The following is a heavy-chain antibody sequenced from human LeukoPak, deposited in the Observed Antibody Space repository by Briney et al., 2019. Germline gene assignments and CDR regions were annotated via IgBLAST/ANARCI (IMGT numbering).Heavy chain of an antibody. Sequence: SETLSLTCTVSGGSISSYYWSWIRQPPGKGLEWIGYIYYSGSTNYNPSLKSRVTISVDTSKNQFSLKLSSVTAADTAVYYRVGSEWPAWQPNYWGQGTLVTVSS. CDR2: IYYSGST. CDR3: VGSEWPAWQPNY. V-gene: IGHV4-59*01. J-gene: IGHJ4*02. CDR1: GGSISSYY. D-gene: IGHD3-3*01.